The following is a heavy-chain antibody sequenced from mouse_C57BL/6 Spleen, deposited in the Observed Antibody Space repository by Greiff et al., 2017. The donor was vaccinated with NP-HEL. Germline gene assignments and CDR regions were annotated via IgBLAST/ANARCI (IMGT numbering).Heavy chain of an antibody. CDR3: ARGGIYVDYAMDY. D-gene: IGHD1-1*01. CDR2: INPYNGGT. J-gene: IGHJ4*01. Sequence: EVQLQQSGPVLVKPGASVKMSCKASGYTFTDYYMNWVKQSHGKSLEWIGVINPYNGGTSYNQKFKGKATLTVDKSSSTAYMELNSLTSEDSAVYYCARGGIYVDYAMDYWGQGTSVTVSS. V-gene: IGHV1-19*01. CDR1: GYTFTDYY.